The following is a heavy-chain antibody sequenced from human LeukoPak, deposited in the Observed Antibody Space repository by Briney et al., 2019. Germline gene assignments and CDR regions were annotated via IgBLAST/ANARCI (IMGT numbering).Heavy chain of an antibody. V-gene: IGHV4-34*01. CDR3: ARSSEMATIPGY. CDR1: GGSFSGYY. CDR2: IYYSGST. D-gene: IGHD5-24*01. J-gene: IGHJ4*02. Sequence: SETLSLTCAVYGGSFSGYYWSWIRQPPGKGLEWIGSIYYSGSTYYNPSLKSRVTISVDTSKNQFSLKLSSVTAADTAVYYCARSSEMATIPGYWGQGTLVTVSS.